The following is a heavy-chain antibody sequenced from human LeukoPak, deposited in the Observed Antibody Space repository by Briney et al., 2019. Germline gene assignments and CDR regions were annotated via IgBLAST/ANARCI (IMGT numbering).Heavy chain of an antibody. CDR3: ASGMVRSYYYYYMDV. J-gene: IGHJ6*03. CDR1: GGTFSSYA. CDR2: IIPIFGTA. V-gene: IGHV1-69*06. D-gene: IGHD3-10*01. Sequence: SVTVSCKASGGTFSSYAISWVRQAPGQGLEWMGGIIPIFGTANYAQKFQGRVTITADKSTSTAYMELSSLRTEDTAVYYCASGMVRSYYYYYMDVWGKGTTVTVSS.